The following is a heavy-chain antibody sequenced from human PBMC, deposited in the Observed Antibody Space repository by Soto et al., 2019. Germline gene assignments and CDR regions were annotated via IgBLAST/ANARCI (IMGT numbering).Heavy chain of an antibody. Sequence: SVKVSCKASGGTFSSYAISWVRQAPGQGLEWMGGIIPIFGTANYAQRFQGRVTITADESTSTAYMELSSLRSEDTAVYYCARQGAARPGYYYGMDVWGQGTTVTVSS. V-gene: IGHV1-69*13. J-gene: IGHJ6*02. D-gene: IGHD6-6*01. CDR2: IIPIFGTA. CDR1: GGTFSSYA. CDR3: ARQGAARPGYYYGMDV.